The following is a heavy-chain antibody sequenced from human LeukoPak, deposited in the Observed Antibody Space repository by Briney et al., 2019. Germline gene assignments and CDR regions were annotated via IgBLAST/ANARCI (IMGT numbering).Heavy chain of an antibody. J-gene: IGHJ5*02. D-gene: IGHD3-10*01. CDR3: ARGPRITMVRGVIPGP. V-gene: IGHV7-4-1*02. Sequence: EASVKVSCKASGYTFTSYAMNWVRQAPGQGLEWMGWINTNTGNPTYAQGFTGRFVFSLDTSVSTAYLQISSLKAEDTAVYYCARGPRITMVRGVIPGPWGQGTLVTVSS. CDR2: INTNTGNP. CDR1: GYTFTSYA.